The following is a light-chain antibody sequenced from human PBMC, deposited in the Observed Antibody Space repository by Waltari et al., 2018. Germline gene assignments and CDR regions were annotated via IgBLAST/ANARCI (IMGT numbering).Light chain of an antibody. V-gene: IGLV2-14*03. J-gene: IGLJ2*01. CDR1: SSDVGRHDS. CDR2: DVN. CDR3: SSQSSDAVVI. Sequence: QSALTQPASVSGSPGQSITISCTGSSSDVGRHDSVSWYQDHPGQAPKVLIYDVNNRPSGVSDRFSGSKSGNTASLTISGLQAEDEANYYCSSQSSDAVVIFGGGTKLTVL.